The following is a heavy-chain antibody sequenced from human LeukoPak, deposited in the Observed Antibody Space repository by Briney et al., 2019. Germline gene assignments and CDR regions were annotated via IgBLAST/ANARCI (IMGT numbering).Heavy chain of an antibody. J-gene: IGHJ4*02. CDR1: GFTFSDYA. D-gene: IGHD6-19*01. CDR2: ISDNGGGA. V-gene: IGHV3-23*01. Sequence: PGGSLRLSCAASGFTFSDYAMTWVRQAPGKGLERVSAISDNGGGARYADSMKGRFTISRDNYKNTLYLQMNSLTAEDTALYWCARRRIAVAGDFEYWGQGILVTVSS. CDR3: ARRRIAVAGDFEY.